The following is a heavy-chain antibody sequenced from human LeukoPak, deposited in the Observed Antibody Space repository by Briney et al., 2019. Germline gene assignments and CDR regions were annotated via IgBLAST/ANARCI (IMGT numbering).Heavy chain of an antibody. CDR3: ARKMKTGDRVGTFDI. CDR2: IGTDGSYI. Sequence: PGGSLRLSCAASGFTFSSHNMNWVRQALMKGLEWVSSIGTDGSYIYYADSVQGRFTISRDNAKNSLYLQMNSLTAEDTAVYYCARKMKTGDRVGTFDIWGQGTMVTVSS. CDR1: GFTFSSHN. V-gene: IGHV3-21*01. D-gene: IGHD1-1*01. J-gene: IGHJ3*02.